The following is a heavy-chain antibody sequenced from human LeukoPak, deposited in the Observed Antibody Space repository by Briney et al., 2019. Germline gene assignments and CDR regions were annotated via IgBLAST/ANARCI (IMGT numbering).Heavy chain of an antibody. V-gene: IGHV3-30*18. CDR2: ISYDGGNK. J-gene: IGHJ4*02. CDR3: AKVAVVAATLSLAADY. D-gene: IGHD2-15*01. CDR1: GFTFSSYG. Sequence: GGSLRLSCAAAGFTFSSYGMHWVRQAPGKGLEWVAVISYDGGNKYYADSVKGRFTISRDNSKNTLYLQMNSLRAEDTAVYYCAKVAVVAATLSLAADYWGQGTLVTVSS.